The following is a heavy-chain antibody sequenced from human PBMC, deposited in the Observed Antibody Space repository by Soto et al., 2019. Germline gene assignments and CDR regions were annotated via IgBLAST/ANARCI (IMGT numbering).Heavy chain of an antibody. Sequence: PSETLSLTCAVSGGSVSSAMYYWSWIRQPPGKGLEWIGYIYYSGSTNYNPSLKSRVTISVDTSKNQFSLKLSSVTAADTAVYYCARRGGKGEYYYGSGSYSYYGMDVWGQGTTVTVSS. V-gene: IGHV4-61*01. CDR2: IYYSGST. CDR3: ARRGGKGEYYYGSGSYSYYGMDV. D-gene: IGHD3-10*01. J-gene: IGHJ6*02. CDR1: GGSVSSAMYY.